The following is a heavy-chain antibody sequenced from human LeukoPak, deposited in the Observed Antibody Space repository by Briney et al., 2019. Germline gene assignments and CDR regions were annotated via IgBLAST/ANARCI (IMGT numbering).Heavy chain of an antibody. D-gene: IGHD3-10*01. CDR1: GFTFRDFG. CDR2: IQYDGSRD. J-gene: IGHJ4*02. CDR3: ARDPGYGLGVDYGDY. V-gene: IGHV3-33*05. Sequence: GGSLRLSCAASGFTFRDFGMHWVRQAPGKGLEWVAGIQYDGSRDHYGDRVKGRFTISRDSSKNTVFLQMDSLRAEDTAVYYCARDPGYGLGVDYGDYWGQGTLVTVSS.